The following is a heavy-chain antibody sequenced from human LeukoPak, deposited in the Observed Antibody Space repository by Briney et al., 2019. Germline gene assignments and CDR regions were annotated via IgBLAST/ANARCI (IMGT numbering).Heavy chain of an antibody. J-gene: IGHJ4*02. CDR1: GFPFSSYT. Sequence: GGSLRLSCAACGFPFSSYTMTWGRQAPGQGLEWVSAISASGDSTYYADSVKGRFTISRDNSKNTLYLQMDSLRAEDTALYCCVKGGHFDYWGQGALVTVSS. CDR3: VKGGHFDY. V-gene: IGHV3-23*01. CDR2: ISASGDST.